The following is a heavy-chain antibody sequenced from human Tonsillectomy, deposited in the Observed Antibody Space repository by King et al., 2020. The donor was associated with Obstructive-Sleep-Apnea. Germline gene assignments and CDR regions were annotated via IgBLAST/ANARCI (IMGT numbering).Heavy chain of an antibody. Sequence: VQLVESGAEVKKPGASVKVSCKASGYTFTSYDINWVRQAPGQGLEWMGGMNPNSGNTGYAQKFQGRVTMTRNTSINTAYMELSSLRSDDTAVYYCARGSRTFDIWGQGTMVTVSS. CDR3: ARGSRTFDI. V-gene: IGHV1-8*01. CDR1: GYTFTSYD. CDR2: MNPNSGNT. D-gene: IGHD1-14*01. J-gene: IGHJ3*02.